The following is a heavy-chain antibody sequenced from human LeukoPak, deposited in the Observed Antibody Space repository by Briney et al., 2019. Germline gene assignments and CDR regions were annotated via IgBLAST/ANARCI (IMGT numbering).Heavy chain of an antibody. D-gene: IGHD3-16*01. V-gene: IGHV1-2*02. CDR3: ARAERGMITFGGVIDY. CDR1: GYTFTGYY. J-gene: IGHJ4*02. CDR2: INPNSGGT. Sequence: ASVKVSRKASGYTFTGYYMHWVRQAPGQGLEWMGWINPNSGGTNYAQKFQGRVTMTRDTSISTAYMELSRLRSDDTAVYYCARAERGMITFGGVIDYWGQGTLVTVSS.